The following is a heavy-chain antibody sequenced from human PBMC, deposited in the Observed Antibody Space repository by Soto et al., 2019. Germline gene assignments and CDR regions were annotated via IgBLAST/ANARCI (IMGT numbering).Heavy chain of an antibody. V-gene: IGHV4-39*01. CDR3: ARHSLALRKNNWFDP. Sequence: SETLSLTCTVSGDSISSSDFYWGWVRQPPGKGLEWIGSIFYLGSSYYNPSLKSRVTMSVDTSKNQFSLRLRSVTAADTALYFCARHSLALRKNNWFDPWGQGIMVTVSS. J-gene: IGHJ5*02. CDR1: GDSISSSDFY. D-gene: IGHD3-3*02. CDR2: IFYLGSS.